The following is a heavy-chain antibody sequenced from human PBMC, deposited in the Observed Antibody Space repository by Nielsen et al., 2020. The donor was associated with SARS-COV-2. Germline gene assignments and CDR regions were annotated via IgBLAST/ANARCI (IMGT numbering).Heavy chain of an antibody. J-gene: IGHJ6*03. CDR1: GFTFSSYA. Sequence: GGSLRLSCAASGFTFSSYAMSWVRQAPGKGLEWVSAISGSGGSTYYADSVKGRFTISRDNSKNTLYLQMNSLRAEDTAVYYCAKGSFAVAYYYYYMDVWGKGTTVTVSS. D-gene: IGHD3-16*01. CDR2: ISGSGGST. V-gene: IGHV3-23*01. CDR3: AKGSFAVAYYYYYMDV.